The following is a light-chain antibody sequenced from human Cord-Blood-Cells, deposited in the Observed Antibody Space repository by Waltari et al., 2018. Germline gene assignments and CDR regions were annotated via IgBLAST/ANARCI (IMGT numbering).Light chain of an antibody. J-gene: IGLJ1*01. CDR1: SSDVGGYNY. CDR3: CSYAGSYTFYV. Sequence: QSALTQPRSVSGSPGQSVTISCTGTSSDVGGYNYVSWYQQHPGKAPKLMIYDVSNRPSWRPDRFSGSQSGNTASLTISGLQAEDEADYYCCSYAGSYTFYVFGTGTKVPVL. V-gene: IGLV2-11*01. CDR2: DVS.